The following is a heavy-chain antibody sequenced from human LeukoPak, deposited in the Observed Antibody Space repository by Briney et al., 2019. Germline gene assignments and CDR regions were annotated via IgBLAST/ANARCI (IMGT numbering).Heavy chain of an antibody. V-gene: IGHV4-31*03. D-gene: IGHD2-2*01. CDR2: RYYSGSV. Sequence: SQTLSLTCNISGVSISAGRYYWAWIRQRPGKGLEWLGYRYYSGSVKYNPSLKSRLTISIDTPENQFSLHLNSVTAADTAMYYCATPYRSGISCLDVFNIWGQGRMVTVSS. CDR1: GVSISAGRYY. J-gene: IGHJ3*02. CDR3: ATPYRSGISCLDVFNI.